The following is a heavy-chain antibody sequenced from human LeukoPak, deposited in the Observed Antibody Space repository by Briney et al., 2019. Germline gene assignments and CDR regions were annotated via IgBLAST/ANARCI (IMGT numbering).Heavy chain of an antibody. J-gene: IGHJ4*02. V-gene: IGHV3-23*01. CDR3: AKYRMATTPYFDY. Sequence: GGSLRLSCAASGFTFTTYSMTWVRQAPGKGLQWVSAITGSGGSTYYADSVKGRSTISRDNSKNTLYLQMNSLRAEDTAVYYCAKYRMATTPYFDYWGQGTLVTVSS. D-gene: IGHD1-14*01. CDR1: GFTFTTYS. CDR2: ITGSGGST.